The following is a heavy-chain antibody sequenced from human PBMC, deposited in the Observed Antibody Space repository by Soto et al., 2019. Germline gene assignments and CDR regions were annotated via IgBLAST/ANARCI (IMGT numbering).Heavy chain of an antibody. Sequence: DSVKVSCKASGYTFTSYGISWVRQAPGQGLEWMGWISAYNGNTNYAQKLQGRVTMTTDTYTSTAYMELRSLRSDDTAVYYCAREVDSYYYDSSGYYYWGQGTLVTVSS. J-gene: IGHJ4*01. D-gene: IGHD3-22*01. V-gene: IGHV1-18*01. CDR1: GYTFTSYG. CDR2: ISAYNGNT. CDR3: AREVDSYYYDSSGYYY.